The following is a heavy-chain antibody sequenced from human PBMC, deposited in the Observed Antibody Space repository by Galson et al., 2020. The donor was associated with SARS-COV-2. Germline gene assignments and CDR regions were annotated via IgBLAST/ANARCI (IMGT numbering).Heavy chain of an antibody. CDR3: AHGHVVVTGLDY. D-gene: IGHD2-21*02. J-gene: IGHJ4*02. Sequence: KMSGPTLLKPTQTLTLTCTFSGFSLSTSGVGVGWIRQPPGKALEWLALIYWDDDKRYSPSLQSRHTITKDTSKTQVVLTMTNMDPVDTATYYGAHGHVVVTGLDYWGQGTLVTVSS. CDR1: GFSLSTSGVG. CDR2: IYWDDDK. V-gene: IGHV2-5*02.